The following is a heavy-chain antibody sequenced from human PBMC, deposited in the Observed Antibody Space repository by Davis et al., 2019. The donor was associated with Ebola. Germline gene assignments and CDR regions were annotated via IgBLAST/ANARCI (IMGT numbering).Heavy chain of an antibody. CDR1: GYTFTGYH. J-gene: IGHJ6*04. CDR3: ARDLATSSGAHFFYFGMDV. V-gene: IGHV1-2*06. CDR2: MNPHSGGT. Sequence: AASVKVSCKASGYTFTGYHMHWVRQAPGQGLEWMGRMNPHSGGTNYAQKFQGRVTMIRDTSISTAYMELSRLTYDDTAVYYCARDLATSSGAHFFYFGMDVWGEGTSVAVSS. D-gene: IGHD3-10*01.